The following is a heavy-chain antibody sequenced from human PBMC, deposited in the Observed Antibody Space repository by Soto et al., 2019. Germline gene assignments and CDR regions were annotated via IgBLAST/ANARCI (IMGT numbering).Heavy chain of an antibody. Sequence: QVQLVESGGGAVQPGRSLRLSCAASGFTFSSYGMHWVRQAPGKGLEWVAVISYDGSNKYYADSVKGRFTISRDNSKNTLYLQMNSLRAEDTAVYYCAKLNPKVGDDAFDIWGQGTMVTVSS. D-gene: IGHD3-16*01. CDR1: GFTFSSYG. V-gene: IGHV3-30*18. CDR2: ISYDGSNK. J-gene: IGHJ3*02. CDR3: AKLNPKVGDDAFDI.